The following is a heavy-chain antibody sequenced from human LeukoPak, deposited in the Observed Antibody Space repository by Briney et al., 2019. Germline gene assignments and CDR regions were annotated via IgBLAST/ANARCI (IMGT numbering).Heavy chain of an antibody. CDR1: GFSFSSCA. Sequence: GGSLRLSCAVSGFSFSSCAMSWVRQAPGKGLEWVSGISGSGGSTYYADSVKGRFTISRDNSNNTLYLQMNSLRAEDTAVYYCAKSRYSSSWYRDFDYWGQGTLVTVSS. V-gene: IGHV3-23*01. CDR2: ISGSGGST. D-gene: IGHD6-13*01. CDR3: AKSRYSSSWYRDFDY. J-gene: IGHJ4*02.